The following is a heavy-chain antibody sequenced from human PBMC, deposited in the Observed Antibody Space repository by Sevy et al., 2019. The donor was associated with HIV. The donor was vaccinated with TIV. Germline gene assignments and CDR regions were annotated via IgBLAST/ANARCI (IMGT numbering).Heavy chain of an antibody. Sequence: ASVKVSCQVSGYTLTELSMDWVRQARGKELEWMGGFDPENGETMYAQKFQGSVTMTEDTSTDTAYMELSSMRSEDTAVYYCTTMEYYHNIIGYSSGDYWGQGTLVTVSS. CDR2: FDPENGET. J-gene: IGHJ4*02. D-gene: IGHD3-22*01. V-gene: IGHV1-24*01. CDR3: TTMEYYHNIIGYSSGDY. CDR1: GYTLTELS.